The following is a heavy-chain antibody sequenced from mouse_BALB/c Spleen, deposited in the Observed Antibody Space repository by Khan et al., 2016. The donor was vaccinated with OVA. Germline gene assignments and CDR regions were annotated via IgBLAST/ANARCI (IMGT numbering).Heavy chain of an antibody. CDR3: ARRGYDYGRGALFAY. J-gene: IGHJ3*01. CDR2: IWSAGST. V-gene: IGHV2-2*02. CDR1: GFSLANYS. Sequence: QVQLKESGPGLVQPSQSLSITCTVSGFSLANYSVHWIRQSPGKGLEWLGVIWSAGSTDYNAAFMSRLTITKDNSRSQVFFKMNSLQPNDTAIDDCARRGYDYGRGALFAYWGQGTLVTVSA. D-gene: IGHD2-4*01.